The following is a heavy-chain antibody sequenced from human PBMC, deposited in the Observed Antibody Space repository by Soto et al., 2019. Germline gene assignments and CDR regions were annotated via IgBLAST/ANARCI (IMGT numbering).Heavy chain of an antibody. CDR1: GYTFTDYY. V-gene: IGHV1-2*02. Sequence: PGPSVKVSCKASGYTFTDYYLHWVRQAPGQGLEWMGWISPNSGGANSAQKFQGGVTMTRDTSIGTAYMELSRLRSDDTAVYYCTRASSGSYATDSFHHWGQGTLVTVSS. J-gene: IGHJ1*01. CDR2: ISPNSGGA. D-gene: IGHD1-26*01. CDR3: TRASSGSYATDSFHH.